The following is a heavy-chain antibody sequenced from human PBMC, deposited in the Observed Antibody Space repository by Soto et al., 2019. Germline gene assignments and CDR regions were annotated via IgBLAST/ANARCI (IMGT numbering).Heavy chain of an antibody. Sequence: QVQLVQSGAEVKKPGASVKVSCKASGYTFSGYYMHWVRQAPGQGLEWMGWINPNSGGTNYAQKFQGRVTMTRDTSISTAYMELSRLRSDDTAVYYCARDEAGYCSSTSCNHPYGMDVWGQGTTVTVSS. CDR2: INPNSGGT. D-gene: IGHD2-2*01. CDR3: ARDEAGYCSSTSCNHPYGMDV. V-gene: IGHV1-2*02. CDR1: GYTFSGYY. J-gene: IGHJ6*02.